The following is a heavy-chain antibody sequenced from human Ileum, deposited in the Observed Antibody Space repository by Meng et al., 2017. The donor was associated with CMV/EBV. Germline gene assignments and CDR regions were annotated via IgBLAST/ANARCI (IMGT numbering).Heavy chain of an antibody. Sequence: GESLKISCAASGFTFSSYSMNWVRQAPGKGLEWVSSISSSSSYIYYADSVKGRFTISRDNAKNSLYLQMNSLRAEDTAVYYCARDSDYYYDSSGYPEYLQHWGQGTLVTVSS. V-gene: IGHV3-21*01. CDR1: GFTFSSYS. J-gene: IGHJ1*01. CDR3: ARDSDYYYDSSGYPEYLQH. D-gene: IGHD3-22*01. CDR2: ISSSSSYI.